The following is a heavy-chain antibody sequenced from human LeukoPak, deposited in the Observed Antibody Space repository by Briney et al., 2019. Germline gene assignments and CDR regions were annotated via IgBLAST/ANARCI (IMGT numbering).Heavy chain of an antibody. CDR2: ISYDGSNK. J-gene: IGHJ6*02. Sequence: PGGSLRLSCAASGFTFSSYAMHWVRQAPGKGLEWVAVISYDGSNKYYADSVKGRFTISRDNSKNTLYLQMNSLRAEDTAVYYCASAPVTRGNYYYYYGMDVWGQGTTVTVSS. V-gene: IGHV3-30-3*01. D-gene: IGHD4-17*01. CDR3: ASAPVTRGNYYYYYGMDV. CDR1: GFTFSSYA.